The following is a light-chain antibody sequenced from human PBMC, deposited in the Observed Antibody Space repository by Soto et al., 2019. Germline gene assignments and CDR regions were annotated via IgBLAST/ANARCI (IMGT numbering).Light chain of an antibody. Sequence: EIVMTQSPATLSVSPGERATLSCRASQSVSSKLAWYQQKPGQGPRLLIYGASSRATGIPARFSGRGSGTEFNLTISSLQSEDFAVYYCQHYSTWLWTFGQGTKVEIK. CDR2: GAS. J-gene: IGKJ1*01. V-gene: IGKV3-15*01. CDR1: QSVSSK. CDR3: QHYSTWLWT.